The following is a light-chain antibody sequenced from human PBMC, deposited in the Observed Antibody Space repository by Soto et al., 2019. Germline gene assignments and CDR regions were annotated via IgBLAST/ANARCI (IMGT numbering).Light chain of an antibody. J-gene: IGLJ2*01. V-gene: IGLV2-14*01. CDR1: SSDVGGYNS. Sequence: QSALTQPASVSGSPGQSITISCTGTSSDVGGYNSVSWYQQHRGKAPKLMIYEVSNRPSGVSNRFSGSKSGNTASLIISGLQAEDEADYYCSSYTRSSSVVFGGGTQLTVL. CDR3: SSYTRSSSVV. CDR2: EVS.